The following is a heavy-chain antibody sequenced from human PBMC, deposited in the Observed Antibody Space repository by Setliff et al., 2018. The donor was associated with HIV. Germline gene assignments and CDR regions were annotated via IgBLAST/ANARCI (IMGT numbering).Heavy chain of an antibody. CDR3: VRRVSHGSQPSSFDY. V-gene: IGHV4-61*02. Sequence: PSETLSLTCTVSGGSISSGGYYWSWIRQPAGKGLEWIGRIYTSGNTNYNPSLKSRVTISIDTSKNQFSLKLSSVTAADTAVYFCVRRVSHGSQPSSFDYWGQGTLVTVSS. D-gene: IGHD3-10*01. J-gene: IGHJ4*02. CDR1: GGSISSGGYY. CDR2: IYTSGNT.